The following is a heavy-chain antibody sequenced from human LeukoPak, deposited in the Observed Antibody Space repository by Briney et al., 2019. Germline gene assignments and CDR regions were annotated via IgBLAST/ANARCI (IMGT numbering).Heavy chain of an antibody. V-gene: IGHV4-31*03. Sequence: SETLSLTCTVSGGSISSGGYYWSWIRQHPGKGLEWIGYIYYSGSTYYNPSLKSRVTISVDTSKNQFSLKLSSVTAADTAVYYCARAGGWLQPTARYFDYWDQGTLVTVSS. CDR3: ARAGGWLQPTARYFDY. CDR2: IYYSGST. CDR1: GGSISSGGYY. J-gene: IGHJ4*02. D-gene: IGHD5-24*01.